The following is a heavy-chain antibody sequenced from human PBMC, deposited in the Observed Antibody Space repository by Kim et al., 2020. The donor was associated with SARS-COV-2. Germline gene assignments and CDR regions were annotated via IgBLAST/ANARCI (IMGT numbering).Heavy chain of an antibody. CDR1: GGSISSYY. CDR2: IYYSGST. J-gene: IGHJ2*01. D-gene: IGHD2-15*01. V-gene: IGHV4-59*01. CDR3: ARRGIVVVAATWYFDL. Sequence: SETLSLTCTVSGGSISSYYWSWIRQPPGKGLEWIGYIYYSGSTNYNPSLKSRVTISVDTSKNQFSLKLSSVTAADTAVYYCARRGIVVVAATWYFDLWGR.